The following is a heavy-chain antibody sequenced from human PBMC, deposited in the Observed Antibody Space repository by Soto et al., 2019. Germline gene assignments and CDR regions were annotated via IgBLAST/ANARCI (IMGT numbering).Heavy chain of an antibody. D-gene: IGHD4-17*01. CDR1: GFTFSSYA. CDR2: ISYNEYNE. V-gene: IGHV3-30-3*01. J-gene: IGHJ5*02. Sequence: QVQLVESGGGVVQPGRSLRLSCAASGFTFSSYAMHWVRQAPGKGLEWVALISYNEYNEYYADSVKGRFTISRDNSKNTLYLQMNSLRAEDTAVYYCARDRSYGDSPRDGGSWGQGTLVTVAS. CDR3: ARDRSYGDSPRDGGS.